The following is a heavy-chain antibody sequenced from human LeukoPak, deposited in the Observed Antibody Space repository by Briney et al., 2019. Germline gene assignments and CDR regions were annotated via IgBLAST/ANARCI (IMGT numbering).Heavy chain of an antibody. V-gene: IGHV3-21*01. J-gene: IGHJ5*02. D-gene: IGHD3-9*01. Sequence: GGSPRLSCAASGFTFSSYSMNWVRQAPGKGLEWVSSISSSSSYIYYADSVEGRFTISRDNAKNSLYLQMNSLRAEDTAVYYCARSNSEDDILTGPWGQGTLVTVSS. CDR3: ARSNSEDDILTGP. CDR1: GFTFSSYS. CDR2: ISSSSSYI.